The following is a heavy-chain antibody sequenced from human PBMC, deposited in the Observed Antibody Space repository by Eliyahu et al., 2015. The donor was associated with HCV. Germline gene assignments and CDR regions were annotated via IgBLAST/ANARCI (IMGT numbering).Heavy chain of an antibody. V-gene: IGHV4-39*01. J-gene: IGHJ3*02. CDR2: MYHSGGA. D-gene: IGHD6-19*01. CDR1: GGSISSRXYY. CDR3: ARHPQYTSDWFGAFDI. Sequence: QLQLQESGPGLVKPSETLSLXCTVSGGSISSRXYYWGWIRQPPGKGLEWIGNMYHSGGAYYNPSLKSRVTISVDTSKNQFSLKLSSVTAADTAVFYCARHPQYTSDWFGAFDIWGQGTMVTVSS.